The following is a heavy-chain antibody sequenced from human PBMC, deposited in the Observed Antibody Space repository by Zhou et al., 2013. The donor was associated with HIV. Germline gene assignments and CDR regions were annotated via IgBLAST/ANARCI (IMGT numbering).Heavy chain of an antibody. J-gene: IGHJ3*02. D-gene: IGHD3-10*01. CDR3: AKAGVQGAFDI. Sequence: QAQLVQSGAEVKKPGASVKVSCKASGYIFSGYYIHWVRQAPGQGLEWMGGVIPIFSTTNYTQKFQARVTITTDEFSNTAYMDLSSLRSEDTAVYYCAKAGVQGAFDIWGQGTMVTVSP. V-gene: IGHV1-69*01. CDR1: GYIFSGYY. CDR2: VIPIFSTT.